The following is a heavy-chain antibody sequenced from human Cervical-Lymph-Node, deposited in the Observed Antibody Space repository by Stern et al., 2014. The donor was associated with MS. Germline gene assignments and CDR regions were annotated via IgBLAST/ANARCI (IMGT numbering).Heavy chain of an antibody. CDR2: ISGRGTDI. D-gene: IGHD3-22*01. Sequence: EVHLVESGGGLVKPGGSLRLSCVTSGFTFTANGMNWVRQAPGKGLEWVSYISGRGTDIYYADSVKGRFTISRDNAKSSLSLQMNSLRAEDTAVYYCTRDLHYYDSSGYFPYAFNIWGQGTLVTVSS. J-gene: IGHJ3*02. V-gene: IGHV3-21*01. CDR3: TRDLHYYDSSGYFPYAFNI. CDR1: GFTFTANG.